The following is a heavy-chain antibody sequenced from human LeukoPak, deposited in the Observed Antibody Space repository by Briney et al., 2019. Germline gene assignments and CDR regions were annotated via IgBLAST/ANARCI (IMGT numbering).Heavy chain of an antibody. CDR3: ARDVWRFDY. V-gene: IGHV3-30-3*01. CDR1: GFTFSSYA. D-gene: IGHD2-8*01. CDR2: ISYDGSNK. Sequence: GRSLRLSCAASGFTFSSYAMHWVRQAPGKGLEWVAVISYDGSNKYYADSVKGRFTISRDNSKNTLYLQMNSLRAEDTAVYYCARDVWRFDYWGQGTLVTVSS. J-gene: IGHJ4*02.